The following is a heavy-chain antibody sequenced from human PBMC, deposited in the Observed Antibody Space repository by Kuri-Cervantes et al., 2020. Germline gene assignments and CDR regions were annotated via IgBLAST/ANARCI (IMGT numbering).Heavy chain of an antibody. CDR2: IIPIFGTA. V-gene: IGHV1-69*06. D-gene: IGHD6-13*01. Sequence: SVKVSCKASGGTFSSYAISWVRQAPGQGLEWMGGIIPIFGTANYAQKFQGRVTITADKSTSTVYMELSSLRSEDTAVYYCARASISSWYGHGHYYYMDVWGKGTTVTVSS. CDR1: GGTFSSYA. J-gene: IGHJ6*03. CDR3: ARASISSWYGHGHYYYMDV.